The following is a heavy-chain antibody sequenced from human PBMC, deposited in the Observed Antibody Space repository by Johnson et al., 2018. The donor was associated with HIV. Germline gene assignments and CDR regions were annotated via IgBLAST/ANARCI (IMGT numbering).Heavy chain of an antibody. CDR2: IYSGGST. D-gene: IGHD6-19*01. CDR1: GFTFSSYA. Sequence: VQLVESGGGLVQPGGSLRLSCAASGFTFSSYAMSWVRQAPGKGLEWVSVIYSGGSTHYADSVTGRFTISRDNSKNTLYLQMNSLRAEDTAVYYCARGGSGWSHDAFDIWGQGTMVTVSS. V-gene: IGHV3-66*01. J-gene: IGHJ3*02. CDR3: ARGGSGWSHDAFDI.